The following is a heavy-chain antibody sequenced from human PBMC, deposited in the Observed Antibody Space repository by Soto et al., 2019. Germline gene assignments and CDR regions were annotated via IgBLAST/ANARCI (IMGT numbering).Heavy chain of an antibody. CDR3: VLVDVYVTPSPQDV. Sequence: QVQLVQSGAEVKNPGASVKVSCKTSGYVFTSYGIGWARQAPGQGLEWMGWINTYNGNTNYAQNHTGSVTLTTATSTSTADMELRSLRSNDTAIYSCVLVDVYVTPSPQDVWGQGTTVNVSS. J-gene: IGHJ6*02. D-gene: IGHD3-16*01. CDR2: INTYNGNT. V-gene: IGHV1-18*01. CDR1: GYVFTSYG.